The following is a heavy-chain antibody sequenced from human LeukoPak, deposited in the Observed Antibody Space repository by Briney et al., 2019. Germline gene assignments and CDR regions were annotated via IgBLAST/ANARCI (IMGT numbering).Heavy chain of an antibody. J-gene: IGHJ4*02. D-gene: IGHD3-22*01. CDR2: ISGSGAST. CDR1: GFTFSSYA. V-gene: IGHV3-23*01. Sequence: PGGSLRLSCAASGFTFSSYAMSWVRQAPGKGLEWVSDISGSGASTYYADSVKGRFTISRHNSKNTLYLQMNSLRAEDTAVYYCAKDRHYYDSSGYYLHYFDYWGQGTLVTVSS. CDR3: AKDRHYYDSSGYYLHYFDY.